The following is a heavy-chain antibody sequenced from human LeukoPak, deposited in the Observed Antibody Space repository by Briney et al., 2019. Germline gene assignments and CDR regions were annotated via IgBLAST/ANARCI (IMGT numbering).Heavy chain of an antibody. Sequence: PGGSLRLSCAVSGFTVSSNYMSWVRQAPGQGLEWVSVIYSGGSTYYADSVKGQFTIARDNSKNTLYLQMNSLRAEDTAVYYCAKVGDQHYYDSSCYYYPRYYFDYWGQGTLVTVSS. J-gene: IGHJ4*02. D-gene: IGHD3-22*01. V-gene: IGHV3-53*01. CDR2: IYSGGST. CDR3: AKVGDQHYYDSSCYYYPRYYFDY. CDR1: GFTVSSNY.